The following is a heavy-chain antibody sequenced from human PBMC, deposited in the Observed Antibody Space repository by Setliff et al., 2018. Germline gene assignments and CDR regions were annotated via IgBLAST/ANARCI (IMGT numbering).Heavy chain of an antibody. D-gene: IGHD2-15*01. CDR2: IQQGGGEK. CDR3: AKRGPYCSGGTCHYYFDY. Sequence: GSLRLSCAASGFTFSSYSMNWVRQAPGKGLEWVANIQQGGGEKYYLDSVNGRFTIARDNAKDSLYLQMNSLRAEDTAVYYCAKRGPYCSGGTCHYYFDYWGQGTLVTVSS. V-gene: IGHV3-7*03. J-gene: IGHJ4*02. CDR1: GFTFSSYS.